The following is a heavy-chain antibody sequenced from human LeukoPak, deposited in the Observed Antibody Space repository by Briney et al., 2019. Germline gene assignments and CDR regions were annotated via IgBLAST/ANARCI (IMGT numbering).Heavy chain of an antibody. CDR2: IYTSGST. D-gene: IGHD5-12*01. J-gene: IGHJ4*02. CDR3: ARGGYDSAGIDY. CDR1: GGSISSYY. Sequence: SETLSLTCTVSGGSISSYYWSWVRQPAGKGLEWIGRIYTSGSTNYNPSLKSRVTMSADTSKNQFSPKLTSVTAADTAVYYCARGGYDSAGIDYWGQGTLVTVSS. V-gene: IGHV4-4*07.